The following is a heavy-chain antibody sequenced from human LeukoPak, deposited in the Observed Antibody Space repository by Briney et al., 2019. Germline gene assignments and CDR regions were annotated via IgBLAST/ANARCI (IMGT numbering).Heavy chain of an antibody. D-gene: IGHD3-10*01. CDR2: MSASSGSA. Sequence: GASVKVSCKASGYTFTNYDINWVRQATGQGLEWLGWMSASSGSAGYAQKFQGRVSMTRATSISTAYLELSSLTFDDTAVYYCARGYYRVDYWGQGTLVTVSS. V-gene: IGHV1-8*01. CDR3: ARGYYRVDY. J-gene: IGHJ4*02. CDR1: GYTFTNYD.